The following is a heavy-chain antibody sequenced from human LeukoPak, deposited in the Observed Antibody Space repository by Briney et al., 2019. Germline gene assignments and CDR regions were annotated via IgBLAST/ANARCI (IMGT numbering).Heavy chain of an antibody. CDR2: IWYDGSNK. D-gene: IGHD3-22*01. CDR3: ARDSSGSTGYFHH. V-gene: IGHV3-33*01. Sequence: GGSLRLSCAASGFTFSSYGMHWVRQAPGKGLEWVAVIWYDGSNKYYADSVEGRFTISKDNSMNTLYLQMNSLRAEDTAMYYCARDSSGSTGYFHHWGQGTLVTVSS. CDR1: GFTFSSYG. J-gene: IGHJ1*01.